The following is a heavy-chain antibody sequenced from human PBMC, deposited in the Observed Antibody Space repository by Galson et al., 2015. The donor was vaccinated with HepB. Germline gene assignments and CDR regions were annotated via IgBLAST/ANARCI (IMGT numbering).Heavy chain of an antibody. CDR1: GFTFSGSA. CDR3: AKGHSSSWYYFDY. V-gene: IGHV3-73*01. Sequence: SLRLSCAASGFTFSGSAMHWVRQASGKGLEWVGRIRSKANSYATAYAASVKGRFTISRDNSKNTLYLQMNSLRAEDTAVYYCAKGHSSSWYYFDYWGQGTLVTVSS. CDR2: IRSKANSYAT. J-gene: IGHJ4*02. D-gene: IGHD6-13*01.